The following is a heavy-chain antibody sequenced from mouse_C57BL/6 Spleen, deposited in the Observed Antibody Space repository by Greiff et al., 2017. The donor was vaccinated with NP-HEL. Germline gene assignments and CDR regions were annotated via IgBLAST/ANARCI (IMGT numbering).Heavy chain of an antibody. CDR2: INPSTGGT. Sequence: EVQLQQSGPELVKPGASVKMSCKASGYSFTGYYMNWVKQRPEQSLEWIGEINPSTGGTTYNQKFKAKATLTVDKSSSTAYMQLKSLTSEDSAVYYCARPLAYGTDFDYWGQGTTLTVSS. D-gene: IGHD4-1*01. CDR3: ARPLAYGTDFDY. V-gene: IGHV1-42*01. CDR1: GYSFTGYY. J-gene: IGHJ2*01.